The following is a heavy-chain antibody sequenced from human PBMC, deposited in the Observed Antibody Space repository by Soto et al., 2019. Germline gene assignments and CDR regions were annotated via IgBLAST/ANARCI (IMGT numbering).Heavy chain of an antibody. V-gene: IGHV1-18*01. J-gene: IGHJ4*02. CDR1: CYSLSNHA. CDR3: ARDCTGGSCFCIY. CDR2: INTYNGNS. Sequence: GASGKVSCKGFCYSLSNHAINWGRQAPGQGPEWMGWINTYNGNSNYAQKFQGRVTMTTDTSTNTAYMELRSLTSDDAAVYYCARDCTGGSCFCIYWGQGTLVTVSS. D-gene: IGHD2-15*01.